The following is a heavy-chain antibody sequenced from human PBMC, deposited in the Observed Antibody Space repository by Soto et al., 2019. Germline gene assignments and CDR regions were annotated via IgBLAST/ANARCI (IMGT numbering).Heavy chain of an antibody. CDR3: ARDQVAGLTYYFDY. V-gene: IGHV3-48*02. CDR2: ISSSSSTI. CDR1: GFTFSSYS. Sequence: GGALRLSCAASGFTFSSYSMNWVRQAPGKGLEWVSYISSSSSTIYYADSVKGRFTISRDNAKNSLYLQMNSLRDEDTAVYYCARDQVAGLTYYFDYWGQGTLVTVSS. D-gene: IGHD6-19*01. J-gene: IGHJ4*02.